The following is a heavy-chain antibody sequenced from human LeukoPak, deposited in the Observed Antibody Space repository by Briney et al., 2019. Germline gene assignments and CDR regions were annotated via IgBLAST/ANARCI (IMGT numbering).Heavy chain of an antibody. Sequence: GGSLRLSWAASGFTFNSYETKWVRQAPGKGLEWVSYINSGGSAIYYADSVKGRFTISRDNAKNSLYLQMNSLRADDTAVYYCARGGSYVHYWGQGTLVTVSS. J-gene: IGHJ4*02. V-gene: IGHV3-48*03. CDR1: GFTFNSYE. CDR2: INSGGSAI. D-gene: IGHD1-26*01. CDR3: ARGGSYVHY.